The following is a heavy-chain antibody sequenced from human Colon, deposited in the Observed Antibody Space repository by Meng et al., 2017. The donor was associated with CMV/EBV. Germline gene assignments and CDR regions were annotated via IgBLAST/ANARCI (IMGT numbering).Heavy chain of an antibody. J-gene: IGHJ6*02. Sequence: GGSLRLSCAASGFTFSSYEVNWVRQAPGKGLEWLSYISSASTTIYYADSVQGRFTISRDNARNSLFLQMNSLRADDTAIYYCATVVRFPVGGHYYYHGMDVWGQGTTVTVSS. CDR3: ATVVRFPVGGHYYYHGMDV. V-gene: IGHV3-48*03. CDR2: ISSASTTI. D-gene: IGHD2-21*01. CDR1: GFTFSSYE.